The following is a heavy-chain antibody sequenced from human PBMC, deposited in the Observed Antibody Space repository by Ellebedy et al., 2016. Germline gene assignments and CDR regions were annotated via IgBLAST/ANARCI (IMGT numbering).Heavy chain of an antibody. D-gene: IGHD2-15*01. J-gene: IGHJ4*02. CDR3: ARALGGYCSGGSCFNFDY. V-gene: IGHV4-31*03. Sequence: SETLSLXCTVSGGSISSGGYYWSWIRQHPGKGLEWIGYIYYSGSTYSNPSLKSRVTISVDTSKNQFSLKLSSVTAADTAVYYCARALGGYCSGGSCFNFDYWGQGTLVTVSS. CDR1: GGSISSGGYY. CDR2: IYYSGST.